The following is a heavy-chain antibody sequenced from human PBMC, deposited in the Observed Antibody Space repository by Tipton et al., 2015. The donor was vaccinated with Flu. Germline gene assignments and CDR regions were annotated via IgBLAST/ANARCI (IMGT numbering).Heavy chain of an antibody. V-gene: IGHV3-23*01. CDR3: AKVIPELVAGLDY. Sequence: AVSGFTFSRYGMSWVRQAPGKGPEWVSGFGASGRTTYFADSVKGRFTISRDFAKSTLYLEMNSLRADDTAVYFCAKVIPELVAGLDYWGRGTLVTVSP. CDR1: GFTFSRYG. D-gene: IGHD6-19*01. CDR2: FGASGRTT. J-gene: IGHJ4*02.